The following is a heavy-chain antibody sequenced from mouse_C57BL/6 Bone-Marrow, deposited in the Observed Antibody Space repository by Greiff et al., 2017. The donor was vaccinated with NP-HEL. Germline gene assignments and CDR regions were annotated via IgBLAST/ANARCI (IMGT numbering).Heavy chain of an antibody. D-gene: IGHD2-3*01. CDR3: ARSDGYYGPFAY. CDR1: GYTFTSYW. J-gene: IGHJ3*01. CDR2: IDPSDSYT. Sequence: QVQLQQSGAELVMPGASVKLSCKASGYTFTSYWMHWVKQRPGQGLEWIGEIDPSDSYTNYNQKFKGKSTLTVDKSSSTAYMQLSSLTSEDSAVYYCARSDGYYGPFAYWGQGTLVTVSA. V-gene: IGHV1-69*01.